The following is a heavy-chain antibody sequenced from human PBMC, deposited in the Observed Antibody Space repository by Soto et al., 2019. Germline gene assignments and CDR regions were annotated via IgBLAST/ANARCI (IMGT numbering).Heavy chain of an antibody. V-gene: IGHV4-34*01. CDR2: INHSGST. CDR1: GGSFSGYY. Sequence: QVQLQQWGAGLLKPSETLSLTCAVYGGSFSGYYWSWIRQPPGKGLEWIGEINHSGSTNYNPSLKSRVTISVDTSKTQFSLKLSSVTAADTAVYYCARGQGLRYFDWSRSPMDVWGKGTTVTVSS. D-gene: IGHD3-9*01. CDR3: ARGQGLRYFDWSRSPMDV. J-gene: IGHJ6*04.